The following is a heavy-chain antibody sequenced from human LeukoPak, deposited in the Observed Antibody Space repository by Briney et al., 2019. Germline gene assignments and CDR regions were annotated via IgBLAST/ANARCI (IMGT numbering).Heavy chain of an antibody. J-gene: IGHJ5*02. CDR2: ISSSSSTI. D-gene: IGHD1-26*01. V-gene: IGHV3-48*01. CDR1: GFTFSSYG. CDR3: ARSLVVGATYPYH. Sequence: GRSLRLSCAASGFTFSSYGMTWVRQAPGKGLEWVSYISSSSSTIYYADSVKGRFTISRDNAKNSLYLQLNRLRAEDTAVYYCARSLVVGATYPYHWGQGTLVTVSS.